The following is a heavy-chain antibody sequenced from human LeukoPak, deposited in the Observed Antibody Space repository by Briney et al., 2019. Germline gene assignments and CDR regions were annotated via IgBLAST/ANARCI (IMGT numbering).Heavy chain of an antibody. CDR1: GYSFTAYV. V-gene: IGHV1-18*01. CDR2: ISTYNPNT. D-gene: IGHD3-9*01. Sequence: GASVKVSCKASGYSFTAYVISWVRQAPGQGLEWMGWISTYNPNTNYAQKFQGRVTMTTDTSTSTVYMELRSLRSDDTAVCYCARSPARGYDILTNYNDYWGQGTLVTVSS. CDR3: ARSPARGYDILTNYNDY. J-gene: IGHJ4*02.